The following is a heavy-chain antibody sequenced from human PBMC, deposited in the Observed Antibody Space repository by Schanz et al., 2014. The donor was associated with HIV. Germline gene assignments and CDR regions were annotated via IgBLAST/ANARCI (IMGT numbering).Heavy chain of an antibody. CDR2: FIPIFGTT. D-gene: IGHD2-21*02. CDR3: ATAGDRYFDF. Sequence: QVPVVQSGAEVKKPGSSVKVSCKASGGTFSSYAISWVRQAPGQGLEWMGGFIPIFGTTNYAQKFQGRVTITADESTSTTYLELSSLRSEDTAVYYCATAGDRYFDFWGQGVLVTVSS. J-gene: IGHJ4*02. V-gene: IGHV1-69*01. CDR1: GGTFSSYA.